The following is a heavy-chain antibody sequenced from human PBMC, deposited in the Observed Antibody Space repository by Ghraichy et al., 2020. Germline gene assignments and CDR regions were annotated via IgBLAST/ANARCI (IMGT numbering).Heavy chain of an antibody. Sequence: SETLSLTCAVSGASISGGSWWSWVRQPPGKGLEWIGEIYHSATTIYNPSLKSRVTISIDKSKNQFSLNLSSVTAADTAIYYCARARRGRGGYNFWSDYGHYFDFWGQGTLVTVSS. CDR1: GASISGGSW. D-gene: IGHD3-3*01. V-gene: IGHV4-4*02. J-gene: IGHJ4*02. CDR2: IYHSATT. CDR3: ARARRGRGGYNFWSDYGHYFDF.